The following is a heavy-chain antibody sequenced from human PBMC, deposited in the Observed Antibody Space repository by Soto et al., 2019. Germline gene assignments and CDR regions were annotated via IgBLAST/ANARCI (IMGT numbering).Heavy chain of an antibody. CDR3: AKVGGSSSWYYFDH. Sequence: EVELLESGGGLVQPGGSLRLSCAASGFTFRTYAMGWVRQAPGKGPEWVSAISGSGDNTYYADSVKGRFTISPDNSKNTLYLQMHSLRADDTAVYYCAKVGGSSSWYYFDHWGQGTLVTVSS. CDR2: ISGSGDNT. CDR1: GFTFRTYA. J-gene: IGHJ4*02. D-gene: IGHD6-13*01. V-gene: IGHV3-23*01.